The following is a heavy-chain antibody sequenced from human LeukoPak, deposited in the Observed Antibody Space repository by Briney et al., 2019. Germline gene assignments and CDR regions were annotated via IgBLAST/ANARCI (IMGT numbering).Heavy chain of an antibody. CDR3: AKKSFRDYGSGNGMDV. Sequence: PGGSLRLSCAASGFTFSSYAMSWVRQAPGKGLEWVSAISGSGGSTYYADSVKGRFTISRDNSKNTLYLQMNSLRAEDTAVYYCAKKSFRDYGSGNGMDVWGQGTTVTVSS. J-gene: IGHJ6*02. V-gene: IGHV3-23*01. CDR1: GFTFSSYA. CDR2: ISGSGGST. D-gene: IGHD3-10*01.